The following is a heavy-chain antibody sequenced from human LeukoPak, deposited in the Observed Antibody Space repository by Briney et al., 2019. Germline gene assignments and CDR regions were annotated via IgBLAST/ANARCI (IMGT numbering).Heavy chain of an antibody. J-gene: IGHJ3*02. V-gene: IGHV3-33*06. CDR3: AKDKGAHDSSGWYWGAFDI. Sequence: GGSLRLSCAASGFTFSSYGMHWVRQAPGKGLEWVAVIWYDGSNKYYADSVKGRFTISRDNSKNTLYLQMYSLRAEDTAVYYCAKDKGAHDSSGWYWGAFDIWGQGTMVAVSS. D-gene: IGHD6-19*01. CDR1: GFTFSSYG. CDR2: IWYDGSNK.